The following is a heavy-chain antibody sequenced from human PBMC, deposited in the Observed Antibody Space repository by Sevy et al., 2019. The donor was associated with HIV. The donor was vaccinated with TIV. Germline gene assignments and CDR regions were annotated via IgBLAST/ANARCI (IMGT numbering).Heavy chain of an antibody. D-gene: IGHD3-22*01. CDR3: GRLYYYYDSSGYPTDY. J-gene: IGHJ4*02. V-gene: IGHV3-53*01. CDR2: IYGGGST. Sequence: GGSLRLSCAASGFTVSSNYMSWVRQAPGKGLEWVAVIYGGGSTYYADTVKGRFTISRDNSKNTLYLQMNSLRAEDMVVYYCGRLYYYYDSSGYPTDYWGQGTLVTVSS. CDR1: GFTVSSNY.